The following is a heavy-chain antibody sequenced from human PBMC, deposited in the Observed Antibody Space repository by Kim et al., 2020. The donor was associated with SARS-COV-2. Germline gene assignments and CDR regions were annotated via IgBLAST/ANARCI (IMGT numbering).Heavy chain of an antibody. J-gene: IGHJ4*02. V-gene: IGHV4-34*01. D-gene: IGHD1-26*01. CDR2: INHSGST. CDR3: ARGGVGARRFDY. Sequence: SETLSLTCAVYGGSFSGYYWSWIRQPPGKGLEWIGEINHSGSTNYNPSLKSRVTISVDTSKNQFSLKLSSVTAADTAVYYCARGGVGARRFDYWGQGTLVTVSS. CDR1: GGSFSGYY.